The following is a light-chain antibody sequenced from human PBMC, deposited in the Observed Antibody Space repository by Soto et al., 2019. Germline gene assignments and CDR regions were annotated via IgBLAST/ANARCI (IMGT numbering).Light chain of an antibody. CDR1: QSVLYSSNNNNY. V-gene: IGKV4-1*01. CDR3: HQYHSNPGT. J-gene: IGKJ1*01. CDR2: WAS. Sequence: DIVMTQSPDSLAVSLGERATINCKASQSVLYSSNNNNYLAWYQQKPGQPPKLLIYWASTRESGVPDRFSGSGSGPDVTLSISSLQAEDVALYYCHQYHSNPGTFGQGTKVEIK.